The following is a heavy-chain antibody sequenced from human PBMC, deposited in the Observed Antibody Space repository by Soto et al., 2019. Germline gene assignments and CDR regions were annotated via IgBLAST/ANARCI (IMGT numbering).Heavy chain of an antibody. CDR3: ARDLPDGLGY. J-gene: IGHJ4*02. CDR2: INPTGGST. Sequence: ASVKVSCKASGYTFTSYYMHWVRQAPGQGLEWMGRINPTGGSTTYAQKFQDRVTMTRDTSTSTVYMELSSLRSEDTAVYYCARDLPDGLGYWCQGTMVTVSS. D-gene: IGHD3-10*01. CDR1: GYTFTSYY. V-gene: IGHV1-46*01.